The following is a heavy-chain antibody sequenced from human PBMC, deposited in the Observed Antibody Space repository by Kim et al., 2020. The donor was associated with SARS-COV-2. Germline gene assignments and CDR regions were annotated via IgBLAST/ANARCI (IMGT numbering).Heavy chain of an antibody. V-gene: IGHV1-18*01. CDR3: ARLYGDYTFDY. D-gene: IGHD4-17*01. J-gene: IGHJ4*02. Sequence: NYAQKLQGRVTMTTDTSTSTAYMELRSLRSDDTAVYYCARLYGDYTFDYWGQGTLVTVSS.